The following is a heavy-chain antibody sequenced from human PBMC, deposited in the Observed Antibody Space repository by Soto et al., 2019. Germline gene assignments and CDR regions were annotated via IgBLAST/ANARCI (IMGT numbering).Heavy chain of an antibody. Sequence: ASVKVSCKASGYTFTPYVINWVRQAPGQRLEWMGWVNAGNGNTKYSQNFQGRVTFTRDTSATTAYMELSSLRSEDTAVYHCARDHFPTYYYDSSGYCVAYWGQGTLVTVSS. J-gene: IGHJ4*02. V-gene: IGHV1-3*01. CDR3: ARDHFPTYYYDSSGYCVAY. D-gene: IGHD3-22*01. CDR1: GYTFTPYV. CDR2: VNAGNGNT.